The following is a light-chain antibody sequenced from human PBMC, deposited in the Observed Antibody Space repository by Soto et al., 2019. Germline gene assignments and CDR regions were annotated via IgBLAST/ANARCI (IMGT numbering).Light chain of an antibody. J-gene: IGKJ4*01. Sequence: DIQMTQSPSTLSASVGDRVTITCGASQSISSWLAWYQQKPGKAPELLIYAVSYLQSGVPSRFSGSGSGTDFTLTISSLQPEDFATYFCKQSSAFPLTFGGGTKVDI. CDR1: QSISSW. CDR3: KQSSAFPLT. CDR2: AVS. V-gene: IGKV1-12*01.